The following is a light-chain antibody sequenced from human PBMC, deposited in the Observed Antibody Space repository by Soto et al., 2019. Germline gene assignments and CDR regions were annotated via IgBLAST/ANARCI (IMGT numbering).Light chain of an antibody. J-gene: IGLJ1*01. CDR3: CSYAGSHYV. CDR2: EGS. V-gene: IGLV2-23*01. Sequence: QSVLTQPPSVSGSPGQSITISCTGTSSDVGSYNLVSWYQQHPGKAPKLMIYEGSKRPSGVSNRFSGSKSGNTASLTISGLQAEDEADYYCCSYAGSHYVFGTGTKVTVL. CDR1: SSDVGSYNL.